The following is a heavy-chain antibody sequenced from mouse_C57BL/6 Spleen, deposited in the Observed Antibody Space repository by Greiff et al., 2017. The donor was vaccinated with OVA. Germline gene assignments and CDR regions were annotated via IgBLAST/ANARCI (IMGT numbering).Heavy chain of an antibody. CDR1: GYTFTSYW. CDR3: ASDYYGSSYNYAMDY. Sequence: QVQLQQSGAELVKPGASVKLSCKASGYTFTSYWMHWVKQRPGQGLEWIGMIHPNSGSTNYNEKFKSKATLTVDKSSSTAYMQLSSLTSEDSAVYYCASDYYGSSYNYAMDYWGQGTSVTVSS. J-gene: IGHJ4*01. CDR2: IHPNSGST. D-gene: IGHD1-1*01. V-gene: IGHV1-64*01.